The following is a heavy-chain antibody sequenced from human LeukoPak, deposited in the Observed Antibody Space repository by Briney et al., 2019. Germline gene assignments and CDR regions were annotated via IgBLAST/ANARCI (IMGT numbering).Heavy chain of an antibody. J-gene: IGHJ4*02. CDR1: GGTFSSYA. V-gene: IGHV1-69*13. CDR2: IIPIFGTA. CDR3: ARALFSGSYYRMGY. D-gene: IGHD3-10*01. Sequence: SVKVSCKASGGTFSSYAINWVRQAPGQGLKWMGGIIPIFGTANYAQKFQGRVTITADEYTSTAYMELSSLRSEDTAVYYCARALFSGSYYRMGYWGQGTLVTVSS.